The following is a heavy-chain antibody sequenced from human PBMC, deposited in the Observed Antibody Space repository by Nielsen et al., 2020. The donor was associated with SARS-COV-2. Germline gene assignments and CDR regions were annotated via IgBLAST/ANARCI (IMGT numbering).Heavy chain of an antibody. D-gene: IGHD3-3*01. Sequence: GESLKISCAASGFTFSSYEMNWVRQAPGKGLEWVSYISSSGRTIYYADSVKGRFTISRDNAKNSLYLQMNSLRAEDTAVYYCARAPLEWSMGDYFDYWGQGTLVTVSS. CDR1: GFTFSSYE. J-gene: IGHJ4*02. V-gene: IGHV3-48*03. CDR3: ARAPLEWSMGDYFDY. CDR2: ISSSGRTI.